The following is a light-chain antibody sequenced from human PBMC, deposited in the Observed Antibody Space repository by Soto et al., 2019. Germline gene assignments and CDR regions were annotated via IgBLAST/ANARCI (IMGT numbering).Light chain of an antibody. CDR2: EVN. CDR1: SSDVGGYNY. Sequence: QSALTQPPSASGSPGQSVAISCTGTSSDVGGYNYVSWCQQHPGKAPKLMIYEVNKRPSGVPDRFSGSKSGNTASLTVSGLQDEDEADYYCSSYAGSSNVFGTGTKLTVL. J-gene: IGLJ1*01. V-gene: IGLV2-8*01. CDR3: SSYAGSSNV.